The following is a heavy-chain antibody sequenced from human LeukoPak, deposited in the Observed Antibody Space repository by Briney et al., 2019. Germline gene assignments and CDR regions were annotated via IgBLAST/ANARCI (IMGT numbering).Heavy chain of an antibody. Sequence: ASVKVSCKASGYTFTSYGISWVRQAPGQGLEWMGWISAYNGNTNYAQKLQGRVTMTTDTSTSTAYMELRSLRSDDTAVYYCARGRGLRWLLPGPYYGMDVWGQGTTVTVSS. CDR2: ISAYNGNT. CDR1: GYTFTSYG. J-gene: IGHJ6*02. V-gene: IGHV1-18*01. D-gene: IGHD5-24*01. CDR3: ARGRGLRWLLPGPYYGMDV.